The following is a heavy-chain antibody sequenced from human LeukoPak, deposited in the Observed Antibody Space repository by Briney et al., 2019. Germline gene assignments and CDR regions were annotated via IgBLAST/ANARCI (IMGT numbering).Heavy chain of an antibody. J-gene: IGHJ5*02. CDR2: IYYSGST. CDR3: ARASQPTYSSSWFDP. V-gene: IGHV4-39*07. D-gene: IGHD6-13*01. CDR1: GCSISSSSYY. Sequence: SETLSLTCTVSGCSISSSSYYWGWIGQPPGKGLECIVSIYYSGSTYYNPSLKSRVTISVDTTNNQFSLKLSSVTAADPAVYYCARASQPTYSSSWFDPWGQGTLVTVSS.